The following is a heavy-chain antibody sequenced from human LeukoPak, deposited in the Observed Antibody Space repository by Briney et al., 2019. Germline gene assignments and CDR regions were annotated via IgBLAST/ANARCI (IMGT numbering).Heavy chain of an antibody. D-gene: IGHD1-26*01. V-gene: IGHV3-30*04. CDR2: ISYDGSNK. CDR1: GFTFSSYA. J-gene: IGHJ4*02. CDR3: AKDLGRYRNNYFDY. Sequence: GGSLRLSCAASGFTFSSYAMHWVRQAPGKGLEWVAVISYDGSNKYYADSVKGRFTISRDNSKNTLYLQMNSLRAEDTAVYYCAKDLGRYRNNYFDYWGQGTLVTVSS.